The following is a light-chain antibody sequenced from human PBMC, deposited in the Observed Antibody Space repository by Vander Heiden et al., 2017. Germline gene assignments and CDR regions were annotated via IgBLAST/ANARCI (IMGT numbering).Light chain of an antibody. CDR1: QSISSY. J-gene: IGKJ1*01. CDR3: QQSYSTPWT. V-gene: IGKV1-39*01. Sequence: DIQMTQSPSSLSASVGDRVTITCRASQSISSYLNWYQQKPGKAPKLLIYAASSLQSGVPSRFSGSGSGTDFTLTISSLQPEDFATYYCQQSYSTPWTFRHETKVEIK. CDR2: AAS.